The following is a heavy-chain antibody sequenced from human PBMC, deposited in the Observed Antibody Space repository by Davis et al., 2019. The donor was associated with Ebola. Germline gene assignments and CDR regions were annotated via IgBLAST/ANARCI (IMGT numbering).Heavy chain of an antibody. D-gene: IGHD6-13*01. CDR2: INPNSGGT. Sequence: ASVKVSCKASGYTFTGYYMHWVRQAPGQGLEWMGWINPNSGGTNYAQKFQGRVTMTRDTSISTAYMELSRLRSDDTAVYYCARATGWGAAGNNWFDPWGQGTLVTVSS. J-gene: IGHJ5*02. V-gene: IGHV1-2*02. CDR1: GYTFTGYY. CDR3: ARATGWGAAGNNWFDP.